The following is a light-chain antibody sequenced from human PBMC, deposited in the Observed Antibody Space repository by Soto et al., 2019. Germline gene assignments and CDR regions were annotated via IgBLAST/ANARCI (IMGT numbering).Light chain of an antibody. V-gene: IGLV2-14*01. CDR3: SSYTATITYV. CDR2: GVT. CDR1: SSDVGGYNY. J-gene: IGLJ1*01. Sequence: QSVLTQPASVSGSPGQSVTISCTGTSSDVGGYNYVSWYQQLPGEAPKLIIYGVTDRPSGVSNRFSGSKSGNTASLTVSGLQAEDEGDYCCSSYTATITYVFGTGTKVTVL.